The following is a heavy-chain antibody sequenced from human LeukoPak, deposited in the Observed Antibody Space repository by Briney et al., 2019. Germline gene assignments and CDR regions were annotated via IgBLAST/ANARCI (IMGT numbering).Heavy chain of an antibody. Sequence: GGSLRLSCAASGFTFSRYWMNWVRQAPGKGLEWVAFIRYDGSNKYYADSVKGRFTISRDNSKNTLYLQMNSLRAEDTAVYYCARVGATPDWGQGTLVTVSS. D-gene: IGHD1-26*01. V-gene: IGHV3-30*02. CDR3: ARVGATPD. J-gene: IGHJ4*02. CDR1: GFTFSRYW. CDR2: IRYDGSNK.